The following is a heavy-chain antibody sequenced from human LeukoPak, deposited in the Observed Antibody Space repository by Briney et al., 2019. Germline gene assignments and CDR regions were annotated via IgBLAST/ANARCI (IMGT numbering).Heavy chain of an antibody. CDR1: GGSISSRNW. V-gene: IGHV4-4*02. Sequence: SETLSLTCAVSGGSISSRNWWSWVRQPPGKGLEWIGEIYQSGSTNYNPSLKSRVTISVDKSKNQFSLNLSSVTAADTAVYYCARNGAGWYFDYWGQGTLVTVSS. CDR3: ARNGAGWYFDY. D-gene: IGHD1-26*01. CDR2: IYQSGST. J-gene: IGHJ4*02.